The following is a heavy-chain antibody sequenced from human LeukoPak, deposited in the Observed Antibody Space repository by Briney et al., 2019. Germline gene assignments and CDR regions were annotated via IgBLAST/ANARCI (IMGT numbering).Heavy chain of an antibody. V-gene: IGHV3-30*03. CDR2: ISFDGRNE. Sequence: PGGSLRLFCAASGFTFSSYWMHWVRQAPGKGLEWVATISFDGRNEYYADSVKGRFTISRDNSKNTLYLQMNSLRAEDTAVYYCARGVAIYDSSGYFDYWGQGTLVTVSS. D-gene: IGHD3-22*01. J-gene: IGHJ4*02. CDR1: GFTFSSYW. CDR3: ARGVAIYDSSGYFDY.